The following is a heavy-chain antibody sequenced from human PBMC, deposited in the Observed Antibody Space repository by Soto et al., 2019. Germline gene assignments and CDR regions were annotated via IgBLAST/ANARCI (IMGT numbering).Heavy chain of an antibody. CDR3: ARGPYYYDSSGYYYPFDP. CDR1: GGSISSGGYS. Sequence: SGTLSLTFAVSGGSISSGGYSWSWIRQPPGKGLEWIGYIYHSGSTYYNPSLKSRVTISVDRSKNQFSLKLSSVTAADTAVYYCARGPYYYDSSGYYYPFDPWGQGTLVTVS. J-gene: IGHJ5*02. CDR2: IYHSGST. V-gene: IGHV4-30-2*01. D-gene: IGHD3-22*01.